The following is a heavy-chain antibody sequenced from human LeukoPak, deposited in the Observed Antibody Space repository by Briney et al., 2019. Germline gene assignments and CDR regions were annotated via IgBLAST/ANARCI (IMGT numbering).Heavy chain of an antibody. CDR3: ARGRHSGYDKIFDY. CDR2: ISYDGSNK. V-gene: IGHV3-30-3*01. Sequence: PGRSLRLSCAASGFTFSSYAMHWVRQAPGKGLEWVAVISYDGSNKYYADSVKGRFTISRDNCKNTLYLQMNSLRAEDTAVYYCARGRHSGYDKIFDYWGQGTLVTVSS. J-gene: IGHJ4*02. CDR1: GFTFSSYA. D-gene: IGHD5-12*01.